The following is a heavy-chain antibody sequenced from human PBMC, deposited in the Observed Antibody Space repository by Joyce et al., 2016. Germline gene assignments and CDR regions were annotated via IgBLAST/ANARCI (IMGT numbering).Heavy chain of an antibody. J-gene: IGHJ2*01. Sequence: QVLLVQSGAEVKQPGASVKVSCKASGYKFTSDGIHWVRQAPGQGREWMGWIATGNGDTQYAQTLQGRATITKDTAAGTAYMELGSLTSEDTAVYYCARDSKVSDTWYFDLWGRGTLVSVSS. V-gene: IGHV1-3*04. D-gene: IGHD5/OR15-5a*01. CDR1: GYKFTSDG. CDR2: IATGNGDT. CDR3: ARDSKVSDTWYFDL.